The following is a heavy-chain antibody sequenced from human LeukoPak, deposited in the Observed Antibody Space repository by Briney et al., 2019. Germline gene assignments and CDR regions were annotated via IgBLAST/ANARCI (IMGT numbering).Heavy chain of an antibody. V-gene: IGHV3-48*01. Sequence: GGSLRLSCAASGFTFSDYSMNWVRQAPGKGLEWISYISSSSSTIYYADSVKGRFTISRDNAKKSLYMQMNSLRAEDTAVYYCARDYGGSSPFDYWGQGTLVTVSS. CDR2: ISSSSSTI. J-gene: IGHJ4*02. D-gene: IGHD4-23*01. CDR1: GFTFSDYS. CDR3: ARDYGGSSPFDY.